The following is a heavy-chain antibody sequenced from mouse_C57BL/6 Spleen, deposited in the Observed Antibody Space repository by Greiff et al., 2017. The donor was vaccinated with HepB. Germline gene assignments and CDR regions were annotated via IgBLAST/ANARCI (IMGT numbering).Heavy chain of an antibody. Sequence: LQQPGAELVKPGASVKMSCKASGYTFPSYWITWVKQRPGQGLEWIGDIYPGSGSTNYNEKFKSKATLTVDTSSSTAYMQLSSLTSEDSAVYYCARTYYDYDGNYFDYWGQGTTLTVSS. CDR2: IYPGSGST. CDR3: ARTYYDYDGNYFDY. J-gene: IGHJ2*01. D-gene: IGHD2-4*01. CDR1: GYTFPSYW. V-gene: IGHV1-55*01.